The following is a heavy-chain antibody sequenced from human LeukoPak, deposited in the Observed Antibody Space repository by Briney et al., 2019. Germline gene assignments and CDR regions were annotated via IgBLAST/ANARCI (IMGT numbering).Heavy chain of an antibody. Sequence: GGSLRLSCAASGFTFSDYFMSWIRQAPGKGLEWVSYISTSGTIIYYADSMKDRFTISRDNAKNSLYLQMNSLRAEDTAVYYCAKSFWWFGEFSPFDYWGQGTLVTVSS. CDR3: AKSFWWFGEFSPFDY. V-gene: IGHV3-11*04. J-gene: IGHJ4*02. D-gene: IGHD3-10*01. CDR2: ISTSGTII. CDR1: GFTFSDYF.